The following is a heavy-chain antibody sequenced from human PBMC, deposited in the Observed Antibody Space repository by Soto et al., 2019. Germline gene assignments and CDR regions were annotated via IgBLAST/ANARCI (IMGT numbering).Heavy chain of an antibody. D-gene: IGHD1-1*01. CDR2: ISTSSSYI. V-gene: IGHV3-21*01. J-gene: IGHJ5*01. CDR1: VFTFNPYN. CDR3: ARGLERATSKNWFDS. Sequence: GSLRLSCEGSVFTFNPYNMNWVRQAPEKGLEWVASISTSSSYIYYAASVEGRFTVSRDNAKNSLYLQMSDLRDEDTAVYYCARGLERATSKNWFDSWGQGTQVTVSS.